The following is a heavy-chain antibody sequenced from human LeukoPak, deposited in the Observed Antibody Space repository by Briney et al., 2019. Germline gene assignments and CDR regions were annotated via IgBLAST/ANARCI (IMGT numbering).Heavy chain of an antibody. Sequence: PSETLSLTCTVSGGSISSSSYYWGWIRQPPGKGLEWIGSIYYSGSTYYNPSLKSRVTISVDTSKNQFSLRLSSMTAADTAVYYCARHLYYYGPGIDYWGQGTLVTVSS. V-gene: IGHV4-39*01. J-gene: IGHJ4*02. CDR2: IYYSGST. D-gene: IGHD3-10*01. CDR1: GGSISSSSYY. CDR3: ARHLYYYGPGIDY.